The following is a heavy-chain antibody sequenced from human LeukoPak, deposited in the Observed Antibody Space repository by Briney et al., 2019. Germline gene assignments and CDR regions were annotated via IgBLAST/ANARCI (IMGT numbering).Heavy chain of an antibody. V-gene: IGHV3-7*03. CDR3: ARGGGLDV. D-gene: IGHD3-16*01. CDR2: INHNGNVN. CDR1: GFTFSSYW. Sequence: GGSLRLSCAASGFTFSSYWMNWARQAPGKRLEWVASINHNGNVNYYVDSVKGRFTISRDNAKNSPYLQMSNLRAEDTAVYFCARGGGLDVWGQGATVTVSS. J-gene: IGHJ6*02.